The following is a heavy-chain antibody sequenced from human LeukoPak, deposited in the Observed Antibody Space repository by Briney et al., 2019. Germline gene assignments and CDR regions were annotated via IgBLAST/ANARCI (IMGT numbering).Heavy chain of an antibody. CDR2: IYYSGST. D-gene: IGHD3-10*01. V-gene: IGHV4-59*01. J-gene: IGHJ5*02. CDR1: GRSISSYY. Sequence: PSDPLSLTCTVSGRSISSYYWSWIRQPPGKGLEWIGYIYYSGSTNYNPSVKSRVPISVDTSKNQFSLKLSSVTAADTAVYYCAREHRDYYGSGSYNWFDPWGQGTLVTVSS. CDR3: AREHRDYYGSGSYNWFDP.